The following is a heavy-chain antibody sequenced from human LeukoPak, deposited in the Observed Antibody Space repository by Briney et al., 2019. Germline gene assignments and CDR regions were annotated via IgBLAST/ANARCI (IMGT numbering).Heavy chain of an antibody. CDR1: GFTFSSYA. Sequence: GGSLRLSCAASGFTFSSYAMSWVRQAPGKGLEWVSAISGSGGSTYYADSVKGRFTISRDNSKNTLSLQMNSLRAEDTAVYYCATLRSDSSRWYYFDYWGQGTLVTVSS. CDR2: ISGSGGST. D-gene: IGHD6-13*01. V-gene: IGHV3-23*01. J-gene: IGHJ4*02. CDR3: ATLRSDSSRWYYFDY.